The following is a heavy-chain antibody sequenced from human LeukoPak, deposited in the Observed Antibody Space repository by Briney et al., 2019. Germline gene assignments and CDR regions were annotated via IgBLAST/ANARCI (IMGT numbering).Heavy chain of an antibody. J-gene: IGHJ6*02. V-gene: IGHV3-9*01. CDR2: ILGSTL. CDR3: IKELRPGGLDV. CDR1: GFSLDDSV. Sequence: GGSLRLSCAASGFSLDDSVMHWVRQPPGKGLEWVSGILGSTLDYADSVRGRFTIPKDNAKRTLYLQMRSLRPEDTALYYCIKELRPGGLDVWGQGTTVIVSS. D-gene: IGHD4-17*01.